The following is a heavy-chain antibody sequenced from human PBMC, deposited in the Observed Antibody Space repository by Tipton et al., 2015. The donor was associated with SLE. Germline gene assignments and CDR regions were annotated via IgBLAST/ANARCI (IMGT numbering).Heavy chain of an antibody. CDR3: ARDRKGGDYFNYYYGMDV. CDR2: IRFDGNIK. J-gene: IGHJ6*02. D-gene: IGHD4-17*01. CDR1: GFTFSTYG. Sequence: SLRLSCAASGFTFSTYGMHWVRQAPGKGLEWVSFIRFDGNIKQYADSVKGRFTISRDNAKNSLYLQMNSLRAEDTAVYYCARDRKGGDYFNYYYGMDVWGQGTTVTVSS. V-gene: IGHV3-30*02.